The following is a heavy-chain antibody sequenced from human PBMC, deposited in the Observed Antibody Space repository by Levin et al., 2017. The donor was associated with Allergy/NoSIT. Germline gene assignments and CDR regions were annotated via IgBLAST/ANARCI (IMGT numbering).Heavy chain of an antibody. CDR3: VRGGDSSSAYGMDV. CDR2: IYSGGST. CDR1: GFTVSSSS. V-gene: IGHV3-53*01. D-gene: IGHD6-13*01. J-gene: IGHJ6*02. Sequence: SCAASGFTVSSSSMSWVRQAPGQGLEWVSVIYSGGSTYYADSVKGRFTISRDNSKNMLYIHMNSLRVEDTAVYYCVRGGDSSSAYGMDVWGQGTTVTVSS.